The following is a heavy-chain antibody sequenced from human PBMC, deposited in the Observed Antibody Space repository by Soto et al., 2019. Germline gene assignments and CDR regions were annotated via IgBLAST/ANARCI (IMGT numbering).Heavy chain of an antibody. J-gene: IGHJ6*02. CDR2: IYPGDSDT. Sequence: GESLKISCKGSGYSFTNYWIGWVRQMPGKGLEWMGIIYPGDSDTRYSPSFQGQVTISADKSISTAYLQWSSLKAWDTAMYYCARVGVATSGNYYNYGMDVWGQGTTVTVSS. CDR1: GYSFTNYW. CDR3: ARVGVATSGNYYNYGMDV. V-gene: IGHV5-51*01. D-gene: IGHD5-12*01.